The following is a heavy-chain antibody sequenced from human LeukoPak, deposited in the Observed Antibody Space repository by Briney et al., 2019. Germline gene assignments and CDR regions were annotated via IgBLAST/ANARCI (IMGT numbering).Heavy chain of an antibody. Sequence: ASVKVSCKTSGYTFTNYYMHWVRQGPGLGFEWMGWINPKSGGTSYPQKFQGRLTMTRDTSVSTAYMELSRLGSDDTAVYYCVPSANYYYFDYWGQGTLVTVSS. CDR3: VPSANYYYFDY. J-gene: IGHJ4*02. CDR2: INPKSGGT. D-gene: IGHD4/OR15-4a*01. CDR1: GYTFTNYY. V-gene: IGHV1-2*02.